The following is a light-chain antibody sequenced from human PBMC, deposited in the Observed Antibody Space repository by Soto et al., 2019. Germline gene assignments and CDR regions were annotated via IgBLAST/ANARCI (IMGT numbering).Light chain of an antibody. CDR3: AAWDDSLNGWV. J-gene: IGLJ3*02. Sequence: QSALTQPPSTSGTPGQRVITSCSGSSSNIGSNTVSWYQQLPGTAPKLLIYSNNQRPSGVPDRFSGSKSGTSASLAIRRLQSEDEADYYCAAWDDSLNGWVFGGGTKVTVL. CDR2: SNN. V-gene: IGLV1-44*01. CDR1: SSNIGSNT.